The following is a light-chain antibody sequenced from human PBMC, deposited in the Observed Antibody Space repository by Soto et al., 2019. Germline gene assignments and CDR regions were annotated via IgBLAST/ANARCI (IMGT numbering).Light chain of an antibody. Sequence: QTVVTQEPSLSVSPAGTVTLTCGLNSGSVSTDNYPSWYQQTPGQAPRTLIYSTNTRSPGVPDRFSGSILANKAALTITGAQADDESDYYCVLYMGRGISVFGGGTKLTV. J-gene: IGLJ3*02. CDR1: SGSVSTDNY. CDR3: VLYMGRGISV. CDR2: STN. V-gene: IGLV8-61*01.